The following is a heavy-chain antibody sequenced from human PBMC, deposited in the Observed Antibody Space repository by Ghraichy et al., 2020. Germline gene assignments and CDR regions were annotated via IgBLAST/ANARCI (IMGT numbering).Heavy chain of an antibody. Sequence: GGSLRLSCTASGFTFSTYDMNWVRQAPGKGLEWVSVISSNGGSTFYADSVKGRFTISRDNSQNTLYLQMNSLRAEDMAVYFCAKRLGNTAASRASDIWGQGTVVTVSS. CDR2: ISSNGGST. D-gene: IGHD1-26*01. CDR3: AKRLGNTAASRASDI. CDR1: GFTFSTYD. V-gene: IGHV3-23*01. J-gene: IGHJ3*02.